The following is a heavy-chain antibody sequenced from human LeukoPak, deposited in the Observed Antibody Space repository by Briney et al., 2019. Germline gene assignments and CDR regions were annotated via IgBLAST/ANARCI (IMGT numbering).Heavy chain of an antibody. CDR2: IYHSGST. Sequence: PSETLSLTCTVSGGSISSGGCYWSWIRQPPGKGLEWIGYIYHSGSTYYNPSLKSRVTISVDRPKNQFSLKLSSVTAADTAVYYCARDWGLWSGAWFDPWGQGTLVTVSS. CDR1: GGSISSGGCY. D-gene: IGHD3-3*01. CDR3: ARDWGLWSGAWFDP. J-gene: IGHJ5*02. V-gene: IGHV4-30-2*01.